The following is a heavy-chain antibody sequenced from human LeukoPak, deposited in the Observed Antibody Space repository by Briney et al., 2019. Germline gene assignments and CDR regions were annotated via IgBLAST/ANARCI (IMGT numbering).Heavy chain of an antibody. CDR2: IWYGGSNK. CDR1: GFTFGDYY. CDR3: AKSPTYSNGALDY. J-gene: IGHJ4*02. D-gene: IGHD4-11*01. Sequence: PGGSLRLSCAASGFTFGDYYMTWIRQAPGKGLEWVAVIWYGGSNKYYADSVKGRFTISRDNSKNTLYLQMNSLRAEDTAVYYCAKSPTYSNGALDYWGQGTLVTVSS. V-gene: IGHV3-30*02.